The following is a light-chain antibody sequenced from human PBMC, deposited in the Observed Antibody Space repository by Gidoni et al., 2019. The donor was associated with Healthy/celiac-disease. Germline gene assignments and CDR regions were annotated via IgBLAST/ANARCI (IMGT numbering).Light chain of an antibody. V-gene: IGLV2-8*01. CDR1: SSDVGGYNY. J-gene: IGLJ1*01. Sequence: QSALTQPPSASGSPGQPVTISCTGTSSDVGGYNYVSWYQQHPGKAPKLMIYEVSKRPSGVPDRFSGSKSGNTASLTVSVLQAEDEADYYCSSYAGSNNYVFGTGTKVTVL. CDR3: SSYAGSNNYV. CDR2: EVS.